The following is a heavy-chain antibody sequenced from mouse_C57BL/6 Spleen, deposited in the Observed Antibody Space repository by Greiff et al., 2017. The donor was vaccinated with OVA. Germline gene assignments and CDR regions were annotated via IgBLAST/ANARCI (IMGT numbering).Heavy chain of an antibody. CDR3: TRGDYGSRYFDY. D-gene: IGHD1-1*01. CDR2: IDPETGGT. J-gene: IGHJ2*01. Sequence: VQLQESGAELVRPGASVTLSCKASGYTFTDYEMHWVKQTPVHGLEWIGAIDPETGGTAYNQKFEGKAILTADKSSSTAYMELRSLTSEDSAVYYCTRGDYGSRYFDYWGQGTTLTVSS. V-gene: IGHV1-15*01. CDR1: GYTFTDYE.